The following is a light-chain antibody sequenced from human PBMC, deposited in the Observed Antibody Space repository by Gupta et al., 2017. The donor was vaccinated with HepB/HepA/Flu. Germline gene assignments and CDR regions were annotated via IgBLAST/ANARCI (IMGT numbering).Light chain of an antibody. J-gene: IGLJ2*01. V-gene: IGLV2-11*01. Sequence: QSALTQPRSVSGSPGQSVTISCTGTSSDIGGYDFVTWYQQHAGKAPKVIIYDVHKRPPGVPERFSGSKSANTASLTISGLQAEDEADYYCCSYADTYVVVFGGGTRLTVL. CDR3: CSYADTYVVV. CDR2: DVH. CDR1: SSDIGGYDF.